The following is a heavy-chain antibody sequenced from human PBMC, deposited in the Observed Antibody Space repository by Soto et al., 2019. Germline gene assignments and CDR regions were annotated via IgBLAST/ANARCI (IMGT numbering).Heavy chain of an antibody. CDR1: GFTFSSYA. V-gene: IGHV3-30-3*01. J-gene: IGHJ6*01. D-gene: IGHD2-15*01. Sequence: QVQLVESGGGVVQPGRSLRLSCAASGFTFSSYAMHWVRQAPGKGLEWVAVISYDGSNKYYADSVKGRFTISRDNSKNTLYLQMNSLRAEDTAVYYCARDPPRWSNVYYGMDVW. CDR3: ARDPPRWSNVYYGMDV. CDR2: ISYDGSNK.